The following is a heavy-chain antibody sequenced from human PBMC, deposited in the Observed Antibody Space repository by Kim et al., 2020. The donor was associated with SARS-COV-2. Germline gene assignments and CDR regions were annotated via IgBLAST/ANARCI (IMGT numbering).Heavy chain of an antibody. J-gene: IGHJ6*01. CDR1: GFTFSSYA. Sequence: GGSLRLSCAASGFTFSSYAMHWVRQAPGKGLEWVSVISYDGSNKYYADYVKGRFTISRDNSKNTLYLQMNSLRAEDTAVYYCARDQRESLSGGM. D-gene: IGHD3-3*01. CDR3: ARDQRESLSGGM. V-gene: IGHV3-30*04. CDR2: ISYDGSNK.